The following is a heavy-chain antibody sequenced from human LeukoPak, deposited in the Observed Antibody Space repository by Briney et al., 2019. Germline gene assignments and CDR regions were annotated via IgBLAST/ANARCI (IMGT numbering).Heavy chain of an antibody. V-gene: IGHV4-4*07. D-gene: IGHD3-10*01. Sequence: SETLSLTCSVSGSSISRGNYWGWIRQPAGKSLEWLGRIYSSGSTNYNPSLKSRVTISADTSKNQFSLTLASVTAADTAVYYCARGPPDFYNSGSYYNGYNWFDSWGQGTLVTVSS. J-gene: IGHJ5*01. CDR2: IYSSGST. CDR3: ARGPPDFYNSGSYYNGYNWFDS. CDR1: GSSISRGNY.